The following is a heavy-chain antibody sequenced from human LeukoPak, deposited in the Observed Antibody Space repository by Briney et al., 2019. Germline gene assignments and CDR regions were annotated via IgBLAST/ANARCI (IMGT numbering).Heavy chain of an antibody. CDR1: GFTFSSYE. Sequence: GGSLRLSCAASGFTFSSYEMSWVRQAPGKGLEWVSSISSGAATIYYADSVKGRFTISRDNAKNSLYLQMNSLRAADTAVYYCARVGVLSSSWLLYWGQGTLVTVSS. D-gene: IGHD6-13*01. V-gene: IGHV3-48*03. CDR3: ARVGVLSSSWLLY. CDR2: ISSGAATI. J-gene: IGHJ4*02.